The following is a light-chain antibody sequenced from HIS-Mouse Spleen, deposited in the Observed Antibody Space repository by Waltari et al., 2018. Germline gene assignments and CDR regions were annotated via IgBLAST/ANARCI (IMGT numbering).Light chain of an antibody. CDR2: EDS. CDR3: YSTDSSGNHRV. Sequence: SYELTQPPSVSVFPGQTARITCSGDALPKKYAYWYQQKAGKAPVLVIYEDSKRPSGIPERFSGSSSGTMATLTISGAQVEDEADYYCYSTDSSGNHRVFGGGTKLTVL. V-gene: IGLV3-10*01. J-gene: IGLJ2*01. CDR1: ALPKKY.